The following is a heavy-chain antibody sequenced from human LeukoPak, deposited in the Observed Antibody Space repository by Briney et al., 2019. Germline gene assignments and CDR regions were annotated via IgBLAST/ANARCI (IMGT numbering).Heavy chain of an antibody. D-gene: IGHD2-15*01. Sequence: SQTLPLTCAISGCSVSNNNAAWNWIRQSPSRGLEWLGRTYYRSKWQNDYAMSVKSRITINPDTSKNQFSLQVISVTPEDTAVYYCARDRGYRSGGRCYSLGFDYWGQGTLVTVSS. V-gene: IGHV6-1*01. CDR1: GCSVSNNNAA. CDR3: ARDRGYRSGGRCYSLGFDY. CDR2: TYYRSKWQN. J-gene: IGHJ4*02.